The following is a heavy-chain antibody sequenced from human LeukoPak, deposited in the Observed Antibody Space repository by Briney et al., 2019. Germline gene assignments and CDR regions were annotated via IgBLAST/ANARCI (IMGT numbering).Heavy chain of an antibody. V-gene: IGHV4-34*01. CDR2: INHSGST. J-gene: IGHJ4*02. CDR1: GGSFSGYY. CDR3: ATETYYYDSSGYFNY. Sequence: SETLSLTCAVYGGSFSGYYWSWLRQPPGKGLEWLGEINHSGSTNYNPSLKSRVTISVVTSKNQFSLKLSSVTAADTAVYYCATETYYYDSSGYFNYWGQGTLVTVSS. D-gene: IGHD3-22*01.